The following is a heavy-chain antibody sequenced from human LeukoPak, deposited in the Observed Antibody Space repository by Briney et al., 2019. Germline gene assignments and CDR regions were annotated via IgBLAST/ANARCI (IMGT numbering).Heavy chain of an antibody. CDR1: GYAFSAYY. V-gene: IGHV1-2*02. J-gene: IGHJ4*02. CDR2: LNPQTGDT. D-gene: IGHD1-26*01. Sequence: ASVKVSCKASGYAFSAYYMHWVRQAPGQGLEWMGWLNPQTGDTHFAQKFQGRVTFTRDTSISTAYMELSRLRSDDTAVYYCASSRLSEVGATLWGQGTLVTVSS. CDR3: ASSRLSEVGATL.